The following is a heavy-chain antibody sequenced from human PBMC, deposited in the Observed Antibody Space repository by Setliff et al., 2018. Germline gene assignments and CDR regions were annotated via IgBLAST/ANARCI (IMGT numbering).Heavy chain of an antibody. Sequence: SETLSLTCTVSGGSISSYYWSWIRQPPGKGLEWIGYIYYSGSTNYNPSLKSRATLSVDTSKNQFSLRLTSVPAADTAVYYCARGGLAAAATHWGQGTLVTVSS. D-gene: IGHD6-13*01. CDR2: IYYSGST. CDR1: GGSISSYY. J-gene: IGHJ4*02. CDR3: ARGGLAAAATH. V-gene: IGHV4-59*08.